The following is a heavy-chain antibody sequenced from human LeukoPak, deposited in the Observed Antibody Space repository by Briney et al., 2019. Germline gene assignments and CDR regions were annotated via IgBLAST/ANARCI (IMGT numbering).Heavy chain of an antibody. D-gene: IGHD3-3*01. Sequence: SETLSLTCTVSGGSISSGGYYWSWIRQPPGKGLEWIGYIYHSGSTYYNPSLKSRVTISVDRSKNQFSLKLSSVTAADTAVYYCAREGDDLGYWGQGTLVTVSS. CDR2: IYHSGST. V-gene: IGHV4-30-2*01. CDR3: AREGDDLGY. CDR1: GGSISSGGYY. J-gene: IGHJ4*02.